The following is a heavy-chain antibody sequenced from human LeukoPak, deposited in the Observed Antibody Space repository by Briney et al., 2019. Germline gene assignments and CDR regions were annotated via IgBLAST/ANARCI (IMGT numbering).Heavy chain of an antibody. Sequence: GGSLRLSCAASGFTFSRYWMTWVRQSPGKGLEWVANINQDESEKYYGDSVTGRFTISRDNAGNSLFLQMNSLRADDTGVYYCARAREAPANVFPDHWGQGVVVTVSS. J-gene: IGHJ4*02. CDR2: INQDESEK. D-gene: IGHD2-15*01. CDR1: GFTFSRYW. V-gene: IGHV3-7*01. CDR3: ARAREAPANVFPDH.